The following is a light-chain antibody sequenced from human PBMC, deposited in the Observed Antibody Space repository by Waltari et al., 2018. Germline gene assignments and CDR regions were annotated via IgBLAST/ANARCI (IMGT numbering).Light chain of an antibody. J-gene: IGKJ4*01. CDR2: KAS. Sequence: DIQMTQSPSSLSASVVDRVTITCQASQGIINNLAWYQQKPGKVPKLLIYKASTLQSGVPSRFSGSGSGTDFTLTISSLQPEDFATYYCQHGYGTPLTFGGGTKVEIK. V-gene: IGKV1-NL1*01. CDR3: QHGYGTPLT. CDR1: QGIINN.